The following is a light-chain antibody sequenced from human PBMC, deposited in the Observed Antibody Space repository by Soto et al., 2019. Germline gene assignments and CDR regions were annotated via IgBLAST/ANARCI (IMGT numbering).Light chain of an antibody. CDR2: DVS. J-gene: IGLJ1*01. V-gene: IGLV2-14*03. Sequence: QSVLTQPASVSGSPGQSIAISCTGTSSDVGAFNYVSWYQQHPGKAPKFMIFDVSSRPSGVSDRFSGSKSGNTASLTISGLQTEDEADYYCASYTTSCTYVFGTGTKVTVL. CDR1: SSDVGAFNY. CDR3: ASYTTSCTYV.